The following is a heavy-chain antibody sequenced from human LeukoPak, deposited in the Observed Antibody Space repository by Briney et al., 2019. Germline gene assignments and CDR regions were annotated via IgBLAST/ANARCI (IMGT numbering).Heavy chain of an antibody. Sequence: GGSLRLSCAASGFTFSSYNMNWVRQAPGKALEWVAYISSTSSTIFYADSVKGRFTISRDNATNSMYMQMDSLRAEAKAVYYCARDRSRFQDYYYYGMDVWGQGTTVTVSS. CDR2: ISSTSSTI. D-gene: IGHD2-15*01. J-gene: IGHJ6*02. CDR3: ARDRSRFQDYYYYGMDV. V-gene: IGHV3-48*01. CDR1: GFTFSSYN.